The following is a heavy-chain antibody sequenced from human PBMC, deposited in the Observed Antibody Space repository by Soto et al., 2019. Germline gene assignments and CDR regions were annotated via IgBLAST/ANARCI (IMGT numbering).Heavy chain of an antibody. J-gene: IGHJ6*02. Sequence: QVQLQQWGAGLLKPSETLSLTCAVYVGSFSGYYWSWIRQPPGKGLGWIGEMNHSGNTNYHPSLTSRVTISVDTSKRPFSLKLSSVTAADTAVYYCARTRYCSSTGCYLVGMAVWGQGTTVTVSS. CDR2: MNHSGNT. CDR1: VGSFSGYY. V-gene: IGHV4-34*01. D-gene: IGHD2-2*01. CDR3: ARTRYCSSTGCYLVGMAV.